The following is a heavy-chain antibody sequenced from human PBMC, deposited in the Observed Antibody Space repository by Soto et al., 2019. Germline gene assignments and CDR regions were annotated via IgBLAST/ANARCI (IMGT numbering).Heavy chain of an antibody. CDR2: IYTSGST. V-gene: IGHV4-4*07. Sequence: QVQLQESGPGLVKPSETLSLTCTVSGGSISSYYWSWIRQPAGKGLEWIGRIYTSGSTNYNPSLKSRVTMSVDTSKNQFSLKLSSVTAADTAVYYCARDLSTTVTTWTNWFDPWGKGTMVTVSS. CDR1: GGSISSYY. CDR3: ARDLSTTVTTWTNWFDP. J-gene: IGHJ5*02. D-gene: IGHD4-17*01.